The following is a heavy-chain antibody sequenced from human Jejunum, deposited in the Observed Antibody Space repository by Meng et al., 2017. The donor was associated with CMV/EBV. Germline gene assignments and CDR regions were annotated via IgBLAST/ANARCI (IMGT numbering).Heavy chain of an antibody. CDR2: IRSKAKSYAT. CDR3: TRRTFCSGGSCYPDYYHYDMDV. J-gene: IGHJ6*02. Sequence: WVRQAPGKGLEWVGRIRSKAKSYATAYAASVEGRFTISRDDSKNTAYLQMNSLKTEDTAVYYCTRRTFCSGGSCYPDYYHYDMDVWGQGTTGTVSS. D-gene: IGHD2-15*01. V-gene: IGHV3-73*01.